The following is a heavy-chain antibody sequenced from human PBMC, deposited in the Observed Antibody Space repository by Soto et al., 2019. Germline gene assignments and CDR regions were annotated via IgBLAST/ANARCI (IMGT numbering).Heavy chain of an antibody. J-gene: IGHJ4*02. CDR2: IYSSGST. CDR1: GGSISSGGYY. D-gene: IGHD3-22*01. V-gene: IGHV4-31*03. Sequence: QVQLQESGPGLVKPSQTLSLICTVSGGSISSGGYYWSWIRQHPGKGPEWIGYIYSSGSTYYNPSLKSRLTISLDTSKNHFSLNLNSVTAADTAVYYCARDGDGSGYFLDYWGQGALVTVSS. CDR3: ARDGDGSGYFLDY.